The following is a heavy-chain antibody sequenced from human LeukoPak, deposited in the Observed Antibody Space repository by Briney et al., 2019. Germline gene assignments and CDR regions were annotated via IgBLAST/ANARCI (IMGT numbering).Heavy chain of an antibody. CDR2: INHSGST. Sequence: SETLSLTCAVYGGSFSGYYWSWIRQPPGKGLEWIGEINHSGSTNYNPSLKSRVTISVDTSKNQFSLKLSSVTAADTAVYYCAKHSSMASTSTSSFWGQGALVTVSS. CDR3: AKHSSMASTSTSSF. J-gene: IGHJ4*02. V-gene: IGHV4-34*01. CDR1: GGSFSGYY. D-gene: IGHD2-2*01.